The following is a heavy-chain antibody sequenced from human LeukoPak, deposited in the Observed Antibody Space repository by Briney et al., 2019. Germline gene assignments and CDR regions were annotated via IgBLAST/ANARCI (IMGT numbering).Heavy chain of an antibody. Sequence: PGGSLRLSCAASGFTFSSYAMSWVRQAPGKGLEWVSVIYSGGSTYYADSVKGRFTISRDNSRNTLYLQMNSLRAEDTAVYYCARGYTILRGGYFDYWGQGTLVTVSS. D-gene: IGHD2-2*02. V-gene: IGHV3-66*01. CDR3: ARGYTILRGGYFDY. CDR2: IYSGGST. CDR1: GFTFSSYA. J-gene: IGHJ4*02.